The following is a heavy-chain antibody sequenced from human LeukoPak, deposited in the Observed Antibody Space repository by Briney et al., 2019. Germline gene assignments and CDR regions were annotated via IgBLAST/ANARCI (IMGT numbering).Heavy chain of an antibody. CDR2: IYHSGST. D-gene: IGHD1-1*01. V-gene: IGHV4-34*01. CDR1: GGSFSGYY. Sequence: PSETLSLTCAVYGGSFSGYYWSWIRQPPGKGLEWIGYIYHSGSTYYNPSLKSRVTISVDRSKNQFSLKLSSVTAADTAVYYCARGVTLPSQQLFDYWGQGTLVTVSS. J-gene: IGHJ4*02. CDR3: ARGVTLPSQQLFDY.